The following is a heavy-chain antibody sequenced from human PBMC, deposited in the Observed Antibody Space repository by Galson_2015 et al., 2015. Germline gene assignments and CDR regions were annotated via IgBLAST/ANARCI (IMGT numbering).Heavy chain of an antibody. CDR3: ARILSNGAFDY. V-gene: IGHV3-48*02. J-gene: IGHJ4*02. CDR1: GFTFSNST. CDR2: ISSSSRTT. Sequence: SLRLSCAASGFTFSNSTMNWVRQAPGRGLEWLAYISSSSRTTFYAGSVKGRFTISRDNAKNSLHLQLNSLRDEDTAVYYCARILSNGAFDYWGKGTLVTASS. D-gene: IGHD1-1*01.